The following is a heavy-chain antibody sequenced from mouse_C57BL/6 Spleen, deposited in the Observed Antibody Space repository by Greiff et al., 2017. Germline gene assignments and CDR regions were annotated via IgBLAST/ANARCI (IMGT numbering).Heavy chain of an antibody. CDR2: IWGVGST. CDR1: GFSLTSYG. D-gene: IGHD2-1*01. J-gene: IGHJ3*01. V-gene: IGHV2-6*01. CDR3: ASGHYGNPFAY. Sequence: VQLVESGPGLVAPSQSLSITCTVSGFSLTSYGVDWVRQSPGKGLEWLGVIWGVGSTNYNSALKSRLSISKDNSKSQVFLKMNSLQTDDTAMYYCASGHYGNPFAYWGQGTLVTVAA.